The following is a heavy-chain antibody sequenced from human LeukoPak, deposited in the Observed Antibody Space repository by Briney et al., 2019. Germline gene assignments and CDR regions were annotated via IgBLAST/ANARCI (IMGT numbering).Heavy chain of an antibody. CDR1: GGSISSGGYY. V-gene: IGHV4-31*03. J-gene: IGHJ4*02. CDR2: IYYSGST. CDR3: ARGQTTVTPDFDY. D-gene: IGHD4-17*01. Sequence: SETLSLTCTVSGGSISSGGYYWSWIRQHPGKGLEWIGYIYYSGSTYYNPSLKSRVTISVDTSKNQFSLKLSSVTAADTAVYYCARGQTTVTPDFDYWGQGTLVTVSS.